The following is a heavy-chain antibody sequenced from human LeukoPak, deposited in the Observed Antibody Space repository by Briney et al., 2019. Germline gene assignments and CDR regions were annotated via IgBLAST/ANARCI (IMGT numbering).Heavy chain of an antibody. V-gene: IGHV3-21*01. Sequence: GGSLRLSCAASGFTFSSYSMNWVRQAPGKGLEWVSSISSSSSYIYYADSVKGRFTISRDNAKNSLYVQMDSLRVEDTAMYYCAKMAGSGSYSFFSQYYFDYWGQGTLVTVSS. CDR1: GFTFSSYS. CDR2: ISSSSSYI. J-gene: IGHJ4*02. CDR3: AKMAGSGSYSFFSQYYFDY. D-gene: IGHD3-10*01.